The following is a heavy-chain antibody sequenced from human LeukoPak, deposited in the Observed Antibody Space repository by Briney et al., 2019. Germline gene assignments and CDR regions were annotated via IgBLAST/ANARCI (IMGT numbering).Heavy chain of an antibody. V-gene: IGHV4-39*01. CDR1: GGSISSSSYY. J-gene: IGHJ3*02. CDR3: ARLPTYYDFWSGYYTGSGAFDI. Sequence: SQTLSLTCTVSGGSISSSSYYSGWIRQPPGKGLEWIGSIYYSGSTYYNPSLKSRVTISVDTSKNQFSLKLSSVTPADTAVYYCARLPTYYDFWSGYYTGSGAFDIWGQGTMVTVSS. CDR2: IYYSGST. D-gene: IGHD3-3*01.